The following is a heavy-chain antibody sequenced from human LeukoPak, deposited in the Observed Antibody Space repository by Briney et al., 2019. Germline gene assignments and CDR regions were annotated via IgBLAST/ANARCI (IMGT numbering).Heavy chain of an antibody. CDR3: AKDRDSGYPSTNGY. V-gene: IGHV3-23*01. Sequence: GGSLRLSCAASGFTFSSYAMSWVREAPGKGLEWVSAISGSGGSTYYADSVKGRFTISRDNSKNTLYLQMNSLRAEDTAVYYCAKDRDSGYPSTNGYWGQGTLVTVSS. D-gene: IGHD5-12*01. CDR2: ISGSGGST. J-gene: IGHJ4*02. CDR1: GFTFSSYA.